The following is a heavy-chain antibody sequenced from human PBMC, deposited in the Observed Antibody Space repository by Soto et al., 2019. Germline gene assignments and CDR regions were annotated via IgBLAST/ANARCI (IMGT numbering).Heavy chain of an antibody. D-gene: IGHD1-1*01. V-gene: IGHV1-18*01. Sequence: QVHLVQSGAEVKKPGASVKVSCKGSGYTFTSYGITWVRQAPGQGLEWMGWISAHNGNTDYAQKLQGRVTVTRDTSTSTAYMELRILRSDDTAVYYCARGRYGDYWDQGALVTVSS. CDR3: ARGRYGDY. J-gene: IGHJ4*02. CDR2: ISAHNGNT. CDR1: GYTFTSYG.